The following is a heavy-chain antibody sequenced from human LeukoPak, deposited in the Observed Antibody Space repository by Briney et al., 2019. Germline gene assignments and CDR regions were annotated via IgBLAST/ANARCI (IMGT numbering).Heavy chain of an antibody. D-gene: IGHD6-19*01. J-gene: IGHJ5*02. Sequence: ASVKVSCKASGYTFTVYYIHWVRQAPGQGLEYMGWINPNSGGTNYAQKFQGRVTMTRDTSISTAYMEVSRLRSDDTAAYYCALYSSDLFDPWGQGTLVTVSS. CDR3: ALYSSDLFDP. CDR2: INPNSGGT. V-gene: IGHV1-2*02. CDR1: GYTFTVYY.